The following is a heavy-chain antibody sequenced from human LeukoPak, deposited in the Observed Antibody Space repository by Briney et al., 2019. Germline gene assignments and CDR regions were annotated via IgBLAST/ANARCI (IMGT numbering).Heavy chain of an antibody. J-gene: IGHJ4*02. CDR3: ARGAHEAAGVLNY. CDR2: IYYTGNT. V-gene: IGHV4-61*01. D-gene: IGHD6-13*01. Sequence: SETLSITCSVSGGSISSSSYYWSWIRQPPGKGLEWIGYIYYTGNTNYNPSLKSRVTISIDTSRNQFSLKLSSVTAADTAVYYCARGAHEAAGVLNYWGQGSLVTVSS. CDR1: GGSISSSSYY.